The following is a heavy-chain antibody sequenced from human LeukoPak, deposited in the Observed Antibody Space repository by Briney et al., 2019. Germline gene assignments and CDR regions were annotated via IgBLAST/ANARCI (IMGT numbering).Heavy chain of an antibody. CDR3: AKLVYSSGGGF. Sequence: GGSLRLSCATSGFTLSLAWMHWVRQAPGKGLEWVSRIKYDGSYTNYADSVKGRFTISRDNSKNTLYLQMNSLGAEDTAVYYCAKLVYSSGGGFWGQGTLVTVSS. V-gene: IGHV3-74*01. CDR2: IKYDGSYT. CDR1: GFTLSLAW. D-gene: IGHD6-19*01. J-gene: IGHJ4*02.